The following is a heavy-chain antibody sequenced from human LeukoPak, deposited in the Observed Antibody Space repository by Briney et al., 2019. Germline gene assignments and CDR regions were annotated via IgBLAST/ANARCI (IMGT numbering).Heavy chain of an antibody. V-gene: IGHV5-51*01. Sequence: GESLKISCKGSGYSFTSYWIGWVRQMPGKGLEWMGIIYPGDCDTRYSPSFQGQVTISADKSISTAYLQWSSLKASDTAMYYCARCCSGGSCPSPYAFDIWGQGTMVTVSS. CDR3: ARCCSGGSCPSPYAFDI. J-gene: IGHJ3*02. D-gene: IGHD2-15*01. CDR1: GYSFTSYW. CDR2: IYPGDCDT.